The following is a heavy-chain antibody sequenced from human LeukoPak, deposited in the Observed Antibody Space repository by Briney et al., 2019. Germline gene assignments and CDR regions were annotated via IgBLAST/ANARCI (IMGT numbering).Heavy chain of an antibody. Sequence: SVKVSCKASGGTFSSYAISWVRQAPGQGLEWMGGIIPIFGTANYAQKFQGRVTINADESTSTAYMELSSLRSEDTAVYYCARRRDERGYKDIFDIWGQGTMVTVSS. J-gene: IGHJ3*02. V-gene: IGHV1-69*13. CDR2: IIPIFGTA. CDR3: ARRRDERGYKDIFDI. CDR1: GGTFSSYA. D-gene: IGHD5-18*01.